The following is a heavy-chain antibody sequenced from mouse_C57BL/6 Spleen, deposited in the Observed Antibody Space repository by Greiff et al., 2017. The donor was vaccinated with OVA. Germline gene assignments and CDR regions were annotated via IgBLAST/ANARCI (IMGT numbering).Heavy chain of an antibody. J-gene: IGHJ3*01. Sequence: VQLKESGAELARPGASVKMSCKASGYTFTSYTMHWVKQRPGQGLEWIGYINPSSGYTKYNQKFKDKATLTADKSSSTAYMQLSSLTSEDSAVYYCARETGFAYWGQGTLVTVSA. CDR1: GYTFTSYT. CDR3: ARETGFAY. CDR2: INPSSGYT. V-gene: IGHV1-4*01.